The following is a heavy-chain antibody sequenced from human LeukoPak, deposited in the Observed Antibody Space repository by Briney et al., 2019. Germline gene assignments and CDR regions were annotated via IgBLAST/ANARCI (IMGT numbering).Heavy chain of an antibody. CDR1: GFTFSSYA. D-gene: IGHD3-10*01. Sequence: GGSLRLSCAASGFTFSSYAMSWVRQASGKGLEWVSVIYSGDNAYYADSVKDRCTISRDNSKNTLYLQMNRLRAEDTADYYCARGSMVRGNNWGQGALVTVSS. CDR2: IYSGDNA. V-gene: IGHV3-66*01. CDR3: ARGSMVRGNN. J-gene: IGHJ4*02.